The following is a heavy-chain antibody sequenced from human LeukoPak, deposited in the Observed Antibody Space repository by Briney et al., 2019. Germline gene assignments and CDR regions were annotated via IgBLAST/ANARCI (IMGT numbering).Heavy chain of an antibody. Sequence: GGSLRLSCAASGFTFRNYNMNWVRQAPGKGLEWLSYLSSRSDTIYYADSVKGRFTISRDNAKNSLYLQVNSLSDEDTAVYYCARDCGAAYGMDVWGPGTTVTVSS. CDR2: LSSRSDTI. D-gene: IGHD2-21*01. V-gene: IGHV3-48*02. CDR1: GFTFRNYN. CDR3: ARDCGAAYGMDV. J-gene: IGHJ6*02.